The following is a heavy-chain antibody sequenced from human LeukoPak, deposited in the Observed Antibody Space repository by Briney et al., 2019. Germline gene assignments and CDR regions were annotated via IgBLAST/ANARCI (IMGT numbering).Heavy chain of an antibody. D-gene: IGHD4-17*01. CDR1: GFTFSSYE. J-gene: IGHJ2*01. Sequence: GGSLRLSCAASGFTFSSYEMSWVRQAPGKGLEWVSVIYSAGRSFYADSVKGRFTVSTDNSKNTLYLQMNSLRAEDTALYYCARTTPTVTTSSDLWGRGTLVTVSS. CDR2: IYSAGRS. V-gene: IGHV3-53*01. CDR3: ARTTPTVTTSSDL.